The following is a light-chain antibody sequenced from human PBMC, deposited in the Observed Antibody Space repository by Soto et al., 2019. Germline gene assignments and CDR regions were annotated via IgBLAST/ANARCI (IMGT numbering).Light chain of an antibody. J-gene: IGKJ1*01. CDR1: QGISSY. V-gene: IGKV1-8*01. CDR2: AAS. CDR3: HQYYSYGT. Sequence: AIRMTQSPSSLSASTGDRVTITCRASQGISSYLAWYQQKPGKAPKLLIYAASTVQSGVPSRFSGSGSGTDFTLTISCLQAEDFATYYCHQYYSYGTFGQGTKVEIK.